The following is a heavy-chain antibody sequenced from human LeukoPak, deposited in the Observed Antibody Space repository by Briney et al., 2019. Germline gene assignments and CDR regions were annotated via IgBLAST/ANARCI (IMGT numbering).Heavy chain of an antibody. CDR1: GFTFSTYA. CDR3: ARDKVVGPTNFDY. Sequence: GGSLRLSCAASGFTFSTYAMRWVRQAPGKGLEWVSSISGSATNADSVKGRFTISRDNAKNSLYLQMNSLRAEDTAVYYCARDKVVGPTNFDYWGEGTLVTVSS. CDR2: ISGSAT. D-gene: IGHD1-26*01. J-gene: IGHJ4*02. V-gene: IGHV3-23*01.